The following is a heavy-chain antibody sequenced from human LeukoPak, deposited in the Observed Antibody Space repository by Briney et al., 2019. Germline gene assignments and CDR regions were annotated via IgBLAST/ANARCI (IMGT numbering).Heavy chain of an antibody. V-gene: IGHV3-23*01. J-gene: IGHJ4*02. CDR1: GFTFSSYA. CDR3: AEDVQLSL. Sequence: GGSLRLSCAASGFTFSSYAMNWVRQAPGKGLEWVSTITPSGGSTYYADSVKGRFTISRDNSKNTLYLQMNSLRAEDTAVYYCAEDVQLSLWGQGTLVTVSS. CDR2: ITPSGGST. D-gene: IGHD5-18*01.